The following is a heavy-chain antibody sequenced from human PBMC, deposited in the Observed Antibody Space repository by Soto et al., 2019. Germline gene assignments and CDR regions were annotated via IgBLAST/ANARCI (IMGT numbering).Heavy chain of an antibody. D-gene: IGHD2-21*02. Sequence: QVQLVQSGAEVKKPGSSVKVSCKASGGTFSSYAISWVRQAPGQGLEWMGGIIPIFGTANYAQKFQGRVTITADETTRTAYMELSSLRSKDTDVYYCASPVVTAIHIYYYYGMDVWGQGTTVTVSS. CDR1: GGTFSSYA. V-gene: IGHV1-69*01. CDR2: IIPIFGTA. J-gene: IGHJ6*02. CDR3: ASPVVTAIHIYYYYGMDV.